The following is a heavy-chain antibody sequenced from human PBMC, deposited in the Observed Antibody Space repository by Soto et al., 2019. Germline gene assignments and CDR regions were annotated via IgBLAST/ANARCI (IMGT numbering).Heavy chain of an antibody. V-gene: IGHV1-18*01. D-gene: IGHD6-13*01. CDR3: AREYDSSSWSNWFDP. Sequence: ASVKVSCKASGYTFTNYGISWVRQAPGQGLEWMGWINVYNGNTKYAQKVQGRVTMTTDTSTSTAYMEMRRLRSDDTAVYYCAREYDSSSWSNWFDPWGQGTLVTVSS. CDR1: GYTFTNYG. CDR2: INVYNGNT. J-gene: IGHJ5*02.